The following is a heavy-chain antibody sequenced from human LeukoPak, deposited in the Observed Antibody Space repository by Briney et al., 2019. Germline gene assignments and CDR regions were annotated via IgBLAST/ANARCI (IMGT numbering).Heavy chain of an antibody. J-gene: IGHJ4*02. CDR2: ISKSGGST. V-gene: IGHV3-23*01. CDR1: GITFSTIG. D-gene: IGHD2-21*01. Sequence: PGGSLRLSCAVSGITFSTIGVSWVRQAPGKGLKWVSIISKSGGSTFYADPVRGRFTVSRDNSKDMLYLQMNSLTAEDTAVYYCANVVGGYWGQGTLVTVSS. CDR3: ANVVGGY.